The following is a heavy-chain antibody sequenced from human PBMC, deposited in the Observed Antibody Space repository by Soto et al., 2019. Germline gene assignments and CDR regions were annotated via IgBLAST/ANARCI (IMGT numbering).Heavy chain of an antibody. CDR2: IIPIFGTA. J-gene: IGHJ5*02. Sequence: QVQLVQSGAEVKKPGSSVKVSCKASGGTFSSYAISWVRQAPGQGLEWMGGIIPIFGTANYAQKFQGRVTLTADKSTSTAYMELSSLRAEDTAVYYCARLKPDIVVVPDDTRGWFDPWGQGTLVTVSS. V-gene: IGHV1-69*06. D-gene: IGHD2-2*01. CDR1: GGTFSSYA. CDR3: ARLKPDIVVVPDDTRGWFDP.